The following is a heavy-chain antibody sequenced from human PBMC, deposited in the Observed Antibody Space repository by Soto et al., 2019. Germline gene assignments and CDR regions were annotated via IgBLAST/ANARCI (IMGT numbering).Heavy chain of an antibody. CDR3: ARVIPGVEAWCAP. D-gene: IGHD2-2*01. Sequence: ASVKVSCKASGYTFTNFGVTWVRRAPGQGLEWMGWISAYTDTPNYAQKFQGRVTMTIDTATSTAYMDLRSLTSDDTAVYYCARVIPGVEAWCAPGVQGILVTVSS. J-gene: IGHJ5*02. CDR2: ISAYTDTP. CDR1: GYTFTNFG. V-gene: IGHV1-18*01.